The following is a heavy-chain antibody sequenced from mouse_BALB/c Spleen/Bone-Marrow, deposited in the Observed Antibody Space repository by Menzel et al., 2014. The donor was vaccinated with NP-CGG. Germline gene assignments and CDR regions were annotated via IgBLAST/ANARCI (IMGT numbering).Heavy chain of an antibody. CDR3: ARSGKVRSAMDY. Sequence: VKLQESGAKLVRPGVSVKISCKGSGYTFTDHAIHWVKRSHAKSLEWIGVISGYYGDAIYNQKFKGKATMTVDKSSSTAYMELARLTSEDSAIYYCARSGKVRSAMDYWGQGTSVTVTS. D-gene: IGHD2-14*01. V-gene: IGHV1S137*01. CDR1: GYTFTDHA. CDR2: ISGYYGDA. J-gene: IGHJ4*01.